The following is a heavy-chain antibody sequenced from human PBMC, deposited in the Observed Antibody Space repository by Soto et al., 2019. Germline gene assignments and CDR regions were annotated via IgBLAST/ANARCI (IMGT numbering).Heavy chain of an antibody. CDR1: GFTFSNDW. J-gene: IGHJ4*02. V-gene: IGHV3-74*01. D-gene: IGHD2-15*01. Sequence: GGSLRLSCAASGFTFSNDWLHWVRQAPGKGLVWVSRSNGDGSTKNYADSGKGRFTISRDNAKNMLYLQMNNLSPEDTAVYYCARLTSGSGAVWGQGTLVTVSS. CDR2: SNGDGSTK. CDR3: ARLTSGSGAV.